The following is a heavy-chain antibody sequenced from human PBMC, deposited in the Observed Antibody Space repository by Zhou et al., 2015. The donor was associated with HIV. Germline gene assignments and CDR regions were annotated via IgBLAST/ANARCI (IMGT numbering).Heavy chain of an antibody. CDR3: ARDQSGHSSVWLPARSY. D-gene: IGHD6-19*01. CDR1: GGTFTSYV. J-gene: IGHJ4*02. CDR2: IIPIFGTA. Sequence: QVQLVQSGAEVKKPGSSVMVSCKVSGGTFTSYVISWVRQAPGQGLEWMGGIIPIFGTANYAQKFQGRVTITADESTSTAYMELSSLRSEDTAVYYCARDQSGHSSVWLPARSYWGQGNPGHRLL. V-gene: IGHV1-69*01.